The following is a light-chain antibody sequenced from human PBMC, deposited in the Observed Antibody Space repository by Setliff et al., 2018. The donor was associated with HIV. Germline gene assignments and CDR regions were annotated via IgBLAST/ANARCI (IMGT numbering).Light chain of an antibody. Sequence: QSVLTQPPSASGTPGQRVTISCSGSSSNIGSSTVNWYQQLPGTAPKLLIYSNNQRPSGFPDRFSGSKSGTSASLAISGLQSEDEADYYCSSYTSNARVFGTGTKVTVL. J-gene: IGLJ1*01. CDR3: SSYTSNARV. V-gene: IGLV1-44*01. CDR2: SNN. CDR1: SSNIGSST.